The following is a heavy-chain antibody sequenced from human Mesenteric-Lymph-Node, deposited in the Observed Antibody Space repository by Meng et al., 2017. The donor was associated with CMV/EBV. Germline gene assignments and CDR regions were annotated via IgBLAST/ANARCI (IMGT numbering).Heavy chain of an antibody. CDR2: IRHDGSNK. J-gene: IGHJ4*02. Sequence: GESLKISCAASGFTFTNYAMHWVRQAPGKGLEWVAIIRHDGSNKEYADSVKGRFSISRDDSKNTVYLQMNTLRVEDTAVYYCAKTLYTGLLGEVLDHWGQGTLVTVSS. CDR1: GFTFTNYA. CDR3: AKTLYTGLLGEVLDH. V-gene: IGHV3-30*02. D-gene: IGHD2-2*02.